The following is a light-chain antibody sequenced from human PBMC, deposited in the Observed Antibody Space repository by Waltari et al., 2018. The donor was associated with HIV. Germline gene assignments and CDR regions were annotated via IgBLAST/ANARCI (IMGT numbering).Light chain of an antibody. V-gene: IGLV1-40*01. Sequence: QSVLTQPPSVSGAPGQRVTIPCPGSSPNIGARFDVHWYQPLPGTAPKLLIYGDNNRPSGVPDRFSGSKSGTSASLAITGLQAEDEADYYCQSYDSSLSGSVFGGGTKLTVL. CDR3: QSYDSSLSGSV. CDR2: GDN. J-gene: IGLJ3*02. CDR1: SPNIGARFD.